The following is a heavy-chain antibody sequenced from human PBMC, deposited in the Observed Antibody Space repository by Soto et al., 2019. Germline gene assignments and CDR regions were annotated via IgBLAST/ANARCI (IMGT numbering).Heavy chain of an antibody. D-gene: IGHD2-21*02. J-gene: IGHJ5*02. CDR3: ARDPCDWPSWFAP. Sequence: EVQLVESGGALVQPGGSLRLSCAASGFTFRTYNMNWVRQAPGKGLEWVSYISASSSTIYYADSVKGRFTISRDNAKTSLYLQMNSLSAGDTAVYYCARDPCDWPSWFAPWGQGTLVTVSS. CDR1: GFTFRTYN. CDR2: ISASSSTI. V-gene: IGHV3-48*01.